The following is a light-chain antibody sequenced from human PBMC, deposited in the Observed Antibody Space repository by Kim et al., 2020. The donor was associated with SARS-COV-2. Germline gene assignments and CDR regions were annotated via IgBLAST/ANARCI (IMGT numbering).Light chain of an antibody. CDR3: SSYTSSSTLT. CDR1: SSDVGGYNY. Sequence: QSITISCTGTSSDVGGYNYVSWYQQHPGKAPNLMIYDVSKRPSGVSNRFSGSKSGNTASLTISGLQAEDEADYYCSSYTSSSTLTFGGGTQLSVL. CDR2: DVS. J-gene: IGLJ3*02. V-gene: IGLV2-14*04.